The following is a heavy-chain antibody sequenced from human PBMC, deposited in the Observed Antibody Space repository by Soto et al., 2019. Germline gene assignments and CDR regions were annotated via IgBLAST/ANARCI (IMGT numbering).Heavy chain of an antibody. V-gene: IGHV3-66*01. CDR1: GFSVRVNY. J-gene: IGHJ4*01. CDR2: IYSDGRT. CDR3: ARNLGYSSTDY. D-gene: IGHD6-19*01. Sequence: GRSPKLSCADSGFSVRVNYMSWVRQAPGKGLEWVSVIYSDGRTSYADSVKGRFTISRDNSKNTVYLHMNSLSVYDMAVYYCARNLGYSSTDYWGHGT.